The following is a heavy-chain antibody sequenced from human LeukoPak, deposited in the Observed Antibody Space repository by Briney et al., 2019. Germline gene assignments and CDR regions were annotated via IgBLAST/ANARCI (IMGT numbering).Heavy chain of an antibody. CDR1: GYTFTSYH. CDR2: INPSGGST. V-gene: IGHV1-46*01. CDR3: AREIAAAWSYFDY. D-gene: IGHD6-13*01. Sequence: SVTVSCKASGYTFTSYHMHWVRQAPGQGLEWMGIINPSGGSTSYAQKFQGRVTMTRDTSTSTVYMELSSLRSEDTAVYYCAREIAAAWSYFDYWGQGTLLTLSS. J-gene: IGHJ4*02.